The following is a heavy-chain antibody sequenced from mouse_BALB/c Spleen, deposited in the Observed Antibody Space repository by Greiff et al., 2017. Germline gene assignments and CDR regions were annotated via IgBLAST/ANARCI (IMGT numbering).Heavy chain of an antibody. D-gene: IGHD2-1*01. CDR2: IDPETGGT. J-gene: IGHJ4*01. CDR3: TRGGNYVRDAMDY. V-gene: IGHV1-15*01. CDR1: GYTFTDYE. Sequence: QVQLQQSGAELVRPGASVTLSCKASGYTFTDYEMHWVKQTPVHGLEWIGAIDPETGGTAYNQKFKGKATLTADKSSSTAYMELRSLTSEDSAVYYCTRGGNYVRDAMDYWGQGTSVTVSS.